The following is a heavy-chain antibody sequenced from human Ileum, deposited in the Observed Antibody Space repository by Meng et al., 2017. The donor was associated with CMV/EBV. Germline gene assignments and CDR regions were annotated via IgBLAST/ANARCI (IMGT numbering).Heavy chain of an antibody. CDR1: GGSITSGNYY. D-gene: IGHD2-15*01. J-gene: IGHJ4*02. Sequence: QAELRESGPGLVKPSQALSLTCTVSGGSITSGNYYWSWIRQPPGRGLEWIGYIYYSGSPYYKPSLKSRVTISLDTSKNQFSLNLRSVTATDSAVYYCVRQVVAASFDYWGQGALVTVSS. CDR2: IYYSGSP. V-gene: IGHV4-30-4*08. CDR3: VRQVVAASFDY.